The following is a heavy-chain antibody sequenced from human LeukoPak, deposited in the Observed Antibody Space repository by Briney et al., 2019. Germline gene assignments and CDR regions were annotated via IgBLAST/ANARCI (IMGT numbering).Heavy chain of an antibody. J-gene: IGHJ6*03. V-gene: IGHV4-34*01. CDR2: INHSGST. Sequence: SETLSLTCAVYGGSFSGYYWSWIRQPPGKGLEWIGEINHSGSTNYNPSLKSRVTISVDTSKNQFSLKLSSVTAADTAVYYCARDTGDGYTPPNYYYYMDVWGKGTTVTVSS. D-gene: IGHD5-24*01. CDR3: ARDTGDGYTPPNYYYYMDV. CDR1: GGSFSGYY.